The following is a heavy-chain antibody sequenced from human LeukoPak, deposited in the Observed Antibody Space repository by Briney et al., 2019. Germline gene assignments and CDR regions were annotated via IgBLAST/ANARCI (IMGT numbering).Heavy chain of an antibody. V-gene: IGHV4-34*01. D-gene: IGHD3-22*01. CDR2: INHSGST. J-gene: IGHJ6*02. Sequence: SETLSLTCAVYGGSFSGHYWSWIRQPPGKGLEWIGEINHSGSTNYNPSLKSRVTISVDTSKNQFSLKLSSVTAADTAVYYCARGPRKGWLSPGYYYYGMDVWGQGTTVTVSS. CDR3: ARGPRKGWLSPGYYYYGMDV. CDR1: GGSFSGHY.